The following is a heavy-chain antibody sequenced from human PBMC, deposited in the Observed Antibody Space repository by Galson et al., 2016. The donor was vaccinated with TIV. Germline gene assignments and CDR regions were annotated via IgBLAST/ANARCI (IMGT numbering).Heavy chain of an antibody. V-gene: IGHV4-61*10. Sequence: SETLSFTCTVSGDALSSDNYYWSWVRQPAGKGLEWIGRVYAGGSTIYNPSLMSRLTISVDTSKNQLSLKLTSVTAADTAIYYCAREVAVRWPSNGFDIWGQGTMVPVCS. J-gene: IGHJ3*02. CDR1: GDALSSDNYY. D-gene: IGHD4-23*01. CDR3: AREVAVRWPSNGFDI. CDR2: VYAGGST.